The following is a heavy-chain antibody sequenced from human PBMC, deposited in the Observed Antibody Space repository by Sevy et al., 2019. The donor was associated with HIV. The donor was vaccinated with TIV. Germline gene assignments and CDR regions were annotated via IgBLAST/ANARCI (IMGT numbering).Heavy chain of an antibody. CDR1: GGSFSGYY. D-gene: IGHD5-12*01. J-gene: IGHJ4*02. CDR2: INHSGST. Sequence: SETLSLTCAVYGGSFSGYYWSWIRQPPGKGLEWIGEINHSGSTNYNPSLKSRVTISVDTSKNPFSLKLSSVTAADTAVYYCARDKRWLQSLDYWGQGTLVTVSS. CDR3: ARDKRWLQSLDY. V-gene: IGHV4-34*01.